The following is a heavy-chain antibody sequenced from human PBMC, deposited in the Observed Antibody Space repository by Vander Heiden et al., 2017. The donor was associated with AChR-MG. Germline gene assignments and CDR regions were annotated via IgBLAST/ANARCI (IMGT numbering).Heavy chain of an antibody. D-gene: IGHD3-16*01. CDR3: AGGLRYYYYYYYGMDV. J-gene: IGHJ6*02. CDR1: GYTLPELS. V-gene: IGHV1-24*01. CDR2: FDPEDGEI. Sequence: QVQLVQSGAEVKKPGASVKVSCKVSGYTLPELSRHWVRQAHGKGLEWRGGFDPEDGEIIYAQKFQGRVTMTEETSTDTAYMELSSLRSEDTAVYYCAGGLRYYYYYYYGMDVWGQGTTVTVSS.